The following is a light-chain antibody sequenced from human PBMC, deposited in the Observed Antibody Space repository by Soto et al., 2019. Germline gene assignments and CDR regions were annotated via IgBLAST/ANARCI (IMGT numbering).Light chain of an antibody. J-gene: IGKJ1*01. V-gene: IGKV3-11*01. CDR1: QSVSSY. Sequence: EIVLTQSPATLSLSPGDRATLSCRASQSVSSYLAWYRQKPGQAPRLLIYDASNRATGIPARFSGSGSGTDFPLTISSLEPEDFAVYYCQQRSNWPPWTFGQGTKVEIK. CDR2: DAS. CDR3: QQRSNWPPWT.